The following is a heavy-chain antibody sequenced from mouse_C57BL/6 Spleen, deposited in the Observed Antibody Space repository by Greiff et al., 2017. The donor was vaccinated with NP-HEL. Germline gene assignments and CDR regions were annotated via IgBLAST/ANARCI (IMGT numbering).Heavy chain of an antibody. J-gene: IGHJ2*01. CDR3: ARRGYYGSSYGFDY. CDR2: IYPGGGYT. D-gene: IGHD1-1*01. Sequence: QVHVKQSGAELVRPGTSVKMSCKASGYTFTNYWIGWAKQRPGHGLEWIGDIYPGGGYTNYNEKFKGKATLTADKSSSTAYMQFSSLTSEDSAIYYCARRGYYGSSYGFDYWGQGTTLTVSS. V-gene: IGHV1-63*01. CDR1: GYTFTNYW.